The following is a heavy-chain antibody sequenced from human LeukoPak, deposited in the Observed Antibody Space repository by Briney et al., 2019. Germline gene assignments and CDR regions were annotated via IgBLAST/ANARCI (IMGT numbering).Heavy chain of an antibody. CDR1: GEFITAYY. CDR2: IYTSGST. CDR3: ARASYSYDISGWVPFDY. V-gene: IGHV4-4*08. Sequence: SETLSLTCTVSGEFITAYYWSWIRQPPGKGLEWIGRIYTSGSTTYNPSLKSRATISGDTSENQFSLRLSSVTAADTAVYYCARASYSYDISGWVPFDYWGQGTLVTVSS. J-gene: IGHJ4*02. D-gene: IGHD3-22*01.